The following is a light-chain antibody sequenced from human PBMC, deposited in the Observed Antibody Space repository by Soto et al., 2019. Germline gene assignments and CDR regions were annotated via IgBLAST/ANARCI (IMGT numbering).Light chain of an antibody. CDR2: GAS. V-gene: IGKV3-20*01. Sequence: EIVLTQYPGTLSLSPGERATLSCRASQSGSSSSLAWYQQKPGQAPRLLIYGASSRATGIPDRFSGSGSGADFTLTISRLEPEDFAVYYCQQCNDSPLTFGGGTKV. CDR3: QQCNDSPLT. J-gene: IGKJ4*01. CDR1: QSGSSSS.